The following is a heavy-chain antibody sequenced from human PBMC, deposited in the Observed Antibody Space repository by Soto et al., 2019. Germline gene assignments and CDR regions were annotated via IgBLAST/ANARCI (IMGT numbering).Heavy chain of an antibody. CDR3: ATDHCILQTTGWFYYFAS. D-gene: IGHD6-19*01. Sequence: QVQLVESGGGVVQPGRSLRLSCAASGFSFSSYGIHWVRQAPGKGLEWVAVITHDGSTEKSADSVKGRFTISRDNSKNTLYLQMNSLRPEDTAVYYCATDHCILQTTGWFYYFASWGQGTLVTVSS. V-gene: IGHV3-30*03. CDR1: GFSFSSYG. J-gene: IGHJ4*02. CDR2: ITHDGSTE.